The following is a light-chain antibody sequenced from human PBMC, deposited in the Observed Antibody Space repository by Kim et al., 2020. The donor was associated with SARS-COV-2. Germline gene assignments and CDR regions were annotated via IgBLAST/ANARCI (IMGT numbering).Light chain of an antibody. V-gene: IGKV1-5*01. CDR1: QSVGSS. CDR3: QQYFSYYT. Sequence: SASVGDRVTITCRASQSVGSSLGWYQQKAGKAPKLLIYGASRLESGVPSRFSGSGSGTEYTLTISSLQPDDFATYYCQQYFSYYTFGQGTKLEI. CDR2: GAS. J-gene: IGKJ2*01.